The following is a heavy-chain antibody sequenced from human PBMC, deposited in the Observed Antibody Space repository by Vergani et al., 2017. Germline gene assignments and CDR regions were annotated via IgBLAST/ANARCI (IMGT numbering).Heavy chain of an antibody. Sequence: VQLQQWGAGLLKPSETLSLTCAVYGGSFSGYYWSWVRQAPGKGLEWVSAISGSGGSTYYADSVKGRFTISRDNSKNTLYLQMNSLRAEDTAVYYCAKVADYYYYYYMDVWGKGTTVTVSS. CDR1: GGSFSGYY. CDR3: AKVADYYYYYYMDV. V-gene: IGHV3-23*01. D-gene: IGHD2-21*01. J-gene: IGHJ6*03. CDR2: ISGSGGST.